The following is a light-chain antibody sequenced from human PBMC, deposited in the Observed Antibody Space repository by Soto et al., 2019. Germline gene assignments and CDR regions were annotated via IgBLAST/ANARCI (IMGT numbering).Light chain of an antibody. V-gene: IGLV2-14*01. CDR1: SSDVGGYNY. Sequence: QSALTQPASVSGSPGQSITISCTGTSSDVGGYNYVSWYQQHPGKAPKLMIYGISDRPSGVSNRFSGSKSGNTASLTISGLQAEDEADYYCISYTTSSTLHVVFGGGTKLTVL. J-gene: IGLJ2*01. CDR3: ISYTTSSTLHVV. CDR2: GIS.